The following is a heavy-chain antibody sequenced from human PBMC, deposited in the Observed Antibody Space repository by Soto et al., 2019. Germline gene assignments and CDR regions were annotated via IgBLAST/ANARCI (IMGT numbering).Heavy chain of an antibody. CDR3: ARGGITMIALRSWFDP. CDR2: INHSGST. V-gene: IGHV4-34*01. J-gene: IGHJ5*02. D-gene: IGHD3-22*01. Sequence: QVQLQQWGAGRLKPSETLCLICTVYGGSFSGYYWSWIRQPPGKGLEWIGEINHSGSTNYNPSLKSRVTISVDTSKHQFSLELSSVTAADTAAYYCARGGITMIALRSWFDPWGQVTLVTVSS. CDR1: GGSFSGYY.